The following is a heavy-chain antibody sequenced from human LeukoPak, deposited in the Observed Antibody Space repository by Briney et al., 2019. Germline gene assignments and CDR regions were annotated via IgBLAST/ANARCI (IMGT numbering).Heavy chain of an antibody. V-gene: IGHV1-2*02. CDR2: INPNSGGT. CDR3: ARDRGYCSGCSCFDAFDI. Sequence: ASVKVSCKASGYTFTGYYMHWVRQAPGQGLEWMGWINPNSGGTNYAQKFQGRVTMTRDTSISTAYMELSRLRSDDTAVYYCARDRGYCSGCSCFDAFDIWGQGTMVTVSS. D-gene: IGHD2-15*01. CDR1: GYTFTGYY. J-gene: IGHJ3*02.